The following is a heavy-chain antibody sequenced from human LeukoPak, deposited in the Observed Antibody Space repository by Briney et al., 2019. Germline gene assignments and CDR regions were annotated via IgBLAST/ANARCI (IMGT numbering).Heavy chain of an antibody. V-gene: IGHV3-11*04. CDR1: GFTFSDYY. D-gene: IGHD1-26*01. CDR3: ARMKGGSYYNYYYMDV. J-gene: IGHJ6*03. Sequence: GGSLRLSCAASGFTFSDYYMSWIRQAPGKGLEWVSYISSSGSTIYYADSVKGRFTISRDNAKNSLYLQMNSLRAEDTAVYYCARMKGGSYYNYYYMDVWGKGTTVTVSS. CDR2: ISSSGSTI.